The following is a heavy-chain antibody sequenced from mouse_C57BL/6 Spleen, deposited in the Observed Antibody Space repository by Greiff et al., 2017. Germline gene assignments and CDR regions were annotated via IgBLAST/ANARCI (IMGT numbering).Heavy chain of an antibody. J-gene: IGHJ1*03. CDR2: IYPGDGDT. CDR1: GYAFSSYW. Sequence: VQLQQSGAELVKPGASVKISCKASGYAFSSYWMNWVKQRPGPGLEWIGQIYPGDGDTNYNGTFKGKATLTADKSSSTAYMQLSRRTSEDTAVYFCARRGIDYGYDSYFAVWGTGTTVTVSS. V-gene: IGHV1-80*01. CDR3: ARRGIDYGYDSYFAV. D-gene: IGHD2-2*01.